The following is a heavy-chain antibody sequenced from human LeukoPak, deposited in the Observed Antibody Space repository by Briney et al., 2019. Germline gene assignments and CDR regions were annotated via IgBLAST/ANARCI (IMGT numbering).Heavy chain of an antibody. CDR2: IIPIFGTA. J-gene: IGHJ3*02. V-gene: IGHV1-69*13. CDR3: ARSEQQLARRLAFDI. D-gene: IGHD6-13*01. Sequence: ASVKVSCKASGGTFSSYAISWVRQAPGQGLEWMGGIIPIFGTANYAQKFQGRVTITADESTSTAYMELSSLRSEDTAVYYCARSEQQLARRLAFDIWGQGTMVTVSS. CDR1: GGTFSSYA.